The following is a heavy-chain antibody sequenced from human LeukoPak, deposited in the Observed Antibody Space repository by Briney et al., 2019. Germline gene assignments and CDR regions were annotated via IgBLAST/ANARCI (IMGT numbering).Heavy chain of an antibody. Sequence: PSVKVSCKASGYTFTSYAMKRVRQPPGQGLELMGWTSVYNGNTNYEHKFQGRITMTTDTSTSTGYMELRSLRSEDSAVYYCARDLKMGYSSGRYSWGTGASNDYWGQGTLVTVSS. D-gene: IGHD6-19*01. CDR1: GYTFTSYA. CDR3: ARDLKMGYSSGRYSWGTGASNDY. CDR2: TSVYNGNT. J-gene: IGHJ4*02. V-gene: IGHV1-18*01.